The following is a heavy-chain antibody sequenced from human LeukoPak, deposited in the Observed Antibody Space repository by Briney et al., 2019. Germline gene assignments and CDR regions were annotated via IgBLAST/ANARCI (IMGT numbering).Heavy chain of an antibody. CDR3: VRHDGRGGATMGALDS. J-gene: IGHJ4*02. CDR1: GDSISSSSHH. CDR2: IYYGRTT. Sequence: SETLSLTCTVSGDSISSSSHHWGRIRQSPGKGLEWIGGIYYGRTTYYNPSLNNRVSISVVTSKNQFSLQLNSMSAADTAVYYCVRHDGRGGATMGALDSWGQGSLVTVSS. D-gene: IGHD4/OR15-4a*01. V-gene: IGHV4-39*01.